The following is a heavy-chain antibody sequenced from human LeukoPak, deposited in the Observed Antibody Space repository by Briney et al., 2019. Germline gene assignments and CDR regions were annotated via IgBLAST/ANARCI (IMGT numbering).Heavy chain of an antibody. D-gene: IGHD1-26*01. CDR2: INAGNGNT. J-gene: IGHJ4*02. CDR3: ARLPTVGATPIDY. V-gene: IGHV1-3*01. CDR1: GYTFTSYA. Sequence: ASVKVSCKASGYTFTSYAMHWVRQAPGQRLEWMGWINAGNGNTKYSQKFQGRVTITRDTSASTAYMELSSLRSEDTAVYYCARLPTVGATPIDYWGQGTLVTVSS.